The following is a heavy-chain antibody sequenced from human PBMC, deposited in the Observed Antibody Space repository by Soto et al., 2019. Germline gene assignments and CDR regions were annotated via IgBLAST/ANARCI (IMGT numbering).Heavy chain of an antibody. J-gene: IGHJ6*02. CDR2: IYYSGST. Sequence: SETLSLTCTVSGGSISSSTYYWGWIRQPPGKGLEWIGNIYYSGSTYYNPSLKSRVTISVDTSKNQFSLKLSSVAAADTAVYYCARRCSGGSCYPGYYYYGMDVWGQGTTVTVSS. D-gene: IGHD2-15*01. CDR3: ARRCSGGSCYPGYYYYGMDV. CDR1: GGSISSSTYY. V-gene: IGHV4-39*01.